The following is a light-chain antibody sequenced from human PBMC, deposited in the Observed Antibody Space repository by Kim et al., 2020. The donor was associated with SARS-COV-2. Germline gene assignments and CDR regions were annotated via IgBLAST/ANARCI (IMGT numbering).Light chain of an antibody. Sequence: QSALTQPRSVSGSPGQSVTISCTGTSSDVGGYNYVSWYQQHPGKAPKLMIYDVSKRPSGVPDRFSGSKSGNTASLTISGLQAEDEADYYCCSYAGSYGVVFGGGTQLTV. CDR2: DVS. J-gene: IGLJ2*01. CDR3: CSYAGSYGVV. CDR1: SSDVGGYNY. V-gene: IGLV2-11*01.